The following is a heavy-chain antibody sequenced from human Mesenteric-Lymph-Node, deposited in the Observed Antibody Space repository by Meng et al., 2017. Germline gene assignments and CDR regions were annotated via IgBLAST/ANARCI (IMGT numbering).Heavy chain of an antibody. CDR3: GRDQGRQLINH. Sequence: PPDRAPGLVNPSQTPSLTCTVSGCSISSGDYYWSWIRQPPGKGLEWIGEIYHSGSTNYNPSLKSRVSISVDRSKNQFSLNLSSVTAADTAVYYCGRDQGRQLINHWGQGTLVTVSS. J-gene: IGHJ4*02. D-gene: IGHD1-1*01. V-gene: IGHV4-30-2*01. CDR1: GCSISSGDYY. CDR2: IYHSGST.